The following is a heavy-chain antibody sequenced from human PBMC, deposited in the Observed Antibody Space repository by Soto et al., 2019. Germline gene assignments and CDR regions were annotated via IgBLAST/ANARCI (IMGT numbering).Heavy chain of an antibody. CDR2: ISYDGNIK. D-gene: IGHD2-21*02. J-gene: IGHJ4*01. Sequence: PGGSLRLSCTAAGITLSTYGMHWVRQAPGKGLEWVAGISYDGNIKDYADSVKGRFTISRDNSKNTLYVQMNSLRAEVTAVYFFAGGDSGHYFFAYWGHGTLVTVSS. V-gene: IGHV3-30*03. CDR1: GITLSTYG. CDR3: AGGDSGHYFFAY.